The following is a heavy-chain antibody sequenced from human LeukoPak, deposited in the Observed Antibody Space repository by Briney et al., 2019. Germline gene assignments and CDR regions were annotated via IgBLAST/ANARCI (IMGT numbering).Heavy chain of an antibody. J-gene: IGHJ3*02. CDR1: GGSISSYY. CDR2: IYYSGST. CDR3: ACQTNDAFDI. Sequence: SETLSLTCTVSGGSISSYYWSWIRQPPGKGLEWIGYIYYSGSTNYNPSLKSRVTISVDTSKNQFSLKLSSVTAADTTVYYCACQTNDAFDIWGQGTMVTVSS. V-gene: IGHV4-59*08.